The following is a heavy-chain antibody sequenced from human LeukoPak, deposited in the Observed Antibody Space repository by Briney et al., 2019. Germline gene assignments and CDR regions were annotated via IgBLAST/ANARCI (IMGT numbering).Heavy chain of an antibody. J-gene: IGHJ5*02. CDR1: GGSISSYY. CDR3: ARVTAAGSAWSWFDP. CDR2: IYTSGST. D-gene: IGHD6-13*01. Sequence: ETSETLSLTCTVSGGSISSYYWSWIRQPAGKGLEWIGRIYTSGSTNYNPSLKSRVTMSVDTSKNQFSLKLSSMTAADTAVYYCARVTAAGSAWSWFDPWGQGTLVTVSS. V-gene: IGHV4-4*07.